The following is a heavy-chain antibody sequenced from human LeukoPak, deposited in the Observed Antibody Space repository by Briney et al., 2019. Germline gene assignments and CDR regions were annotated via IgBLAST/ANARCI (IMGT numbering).Heavy chain of an antibody. CDR1: GYSISSGYY. CDR2: IYHSGST. CDR3: ARLRHYYGSGSLNWFDP. V-gene: IGHV4-38-2*01. Sequence: SETLSLTCAVSGYSISSGYYWGWIRRPPGKGLEWIGSIYHSGSTYYNPSLKSRVTISVDTSKNQFSLKLSSVTAADTAVYYCARLRHYYGSGSLNWFDPWGQGTLVTVSS. D-gene: IGHD3-10*01. J-gene: IGHJ5*02.